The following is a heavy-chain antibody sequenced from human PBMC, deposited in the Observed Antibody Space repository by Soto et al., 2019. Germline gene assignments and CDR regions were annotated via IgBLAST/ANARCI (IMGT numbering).Heavy chain of an antibody. D-gene: IGHD2-15*01. CDR3: TKYTYTSRYSYFGMDV. CDR2: IRSKAYGETA. J-gene: IGHJ6*02. V-gene: IGHV3-49*03. Sequence: PGGSLRLSCTSSGFNFRDYAMSWSRQAPWKGLEWVGVIRSKAYGETADYAASVKGRFTIYRDDSKSTAYLQMSSLQTEDTGVYYCTKYTYTSRYSYFGMDVWGHGTTVTVSS. CDR1: GFNFRDYA.